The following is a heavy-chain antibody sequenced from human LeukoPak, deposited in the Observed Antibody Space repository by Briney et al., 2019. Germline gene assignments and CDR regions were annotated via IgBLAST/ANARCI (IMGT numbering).Heavy chain of an antibody. D-gene: IGHD6-6*01. CDR3: ARHPQKQLVRRYNWFDP. V-gene: IGHV4-39*01. CDR2: IYYSGST. J-gene: IGHJ5*02. Sequence: TSETLSLTCTVSGGSISSSSYYWGWIRQPPGKGLEWIGTIYYSGSTSYNPSLKSRVTISVDTSKNQFSLKLSSVTAADTAVYYCARHPQKQLVRRYNWFDPWGQGTLVTVSS. CDR1: GGSISSSSYY.